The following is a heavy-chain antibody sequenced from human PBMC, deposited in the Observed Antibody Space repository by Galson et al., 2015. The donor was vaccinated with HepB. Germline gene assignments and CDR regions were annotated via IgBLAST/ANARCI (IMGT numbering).Heavy chain of an antibody. V-gene: IGHV3-11*06. J-gene: IGHJ4*02. CDR2: ISSSSSYT. CDR1: GFTFSDYY. D-gene: IGHD6-13*01. CDR3: ARAKKIAAASGTTALDY. Sequence: SLRLSCAASGFTFSDYYMSWIRQAPGKGLEWVSYISSSSSYTNYADSVKGRFTISRDNAKNSLYLQMNSLRAEDTAVYYCARAKKIAAASGTTALDYWGQGTLVTVSS.